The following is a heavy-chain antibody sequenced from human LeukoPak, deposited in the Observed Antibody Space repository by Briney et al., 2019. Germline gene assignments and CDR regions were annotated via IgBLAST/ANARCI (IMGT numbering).Heavy chain of an antibody. CDR1: GGSISGYY. V-gene: IGHV4-4*09. CDR2: IYTSGST. J-gene: IGHJ4*02. Sequence: PSETLSLTCTVSGGSISGYYWSWIRQPPGKGLEWIGYIYTSGSTNYNPSLKSRVTISVDTSKNQFSLRLSSVTAADTAMYFCARAYSRSYSHFDVWGQGTLVTVSS. D-gene: IGHD1-26*01. CDR3: ARAYSRSYSHFDV.